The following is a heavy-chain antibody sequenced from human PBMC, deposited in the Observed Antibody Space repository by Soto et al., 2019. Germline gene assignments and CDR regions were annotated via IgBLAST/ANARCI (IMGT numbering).Heavy chain of an antibody. V-gene: IGHV3-74*03. CDR2: IDSDGNRI. J-gene: IGHJ3*02. D-gene: IGHD4-17*01. Sequence: EVQLVQSGGGLVQPGGSLRLSCAASGFTFNSYWMHWVRQVPGKGLVWVSRIDSDGNRITYADSVKGRFTISRANAKSTLYLQLNSLRAGDTAVYYCVLLRSTTWGAGDAVEIWGPGTMVTVSS. CDR1: GFTFNSYW. CDR3: VLLRSTTWGAGDAVEI.